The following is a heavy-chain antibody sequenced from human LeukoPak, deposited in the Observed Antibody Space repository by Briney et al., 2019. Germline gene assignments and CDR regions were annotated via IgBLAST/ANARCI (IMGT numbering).Heavy chain of an antibody. D-gene: IGHD2-2*01. CDR3: ARDIVVVPAALNWFDP. V-gene: IGHV1-18*01. J-gene: IGHJ5*02. CDR1: GYTFTSYG. Sequence: ASVKVSCKASGYTFTSYGISWVRQAPGQGLEWMGWISAYNGNTNYAQKLQGRVTMTTDTSTSTAYMELSSLRSEDTAVYYCARDIVVVPAALNWFDPWGQGTLVTVSS. CDR2: ISAYNGNT.